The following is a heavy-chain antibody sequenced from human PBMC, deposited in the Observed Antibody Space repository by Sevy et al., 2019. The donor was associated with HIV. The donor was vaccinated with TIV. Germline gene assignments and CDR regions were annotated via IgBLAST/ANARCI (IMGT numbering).Heavy chain of an antibody. CDR1: GGSISSGDYY. V-gene: IGHV4-30-4*01. CDR3: ARARFTLSPSGITMVRAYGMDV. D-gene: IGHD3-10*01. Sequence: SETLSLTCTVSGGSISSGDYYWSWIRQPPGKGLEWIGYIYYSGSTYYNPSLKSRVTISVDTSKNQFALKLSSVTAADPAVYYCARARFTLSPSGITMVRAYGMDVWGQGTTVTVSS. J-gene: IGHJ6*02. CDR2: IYYSGST.